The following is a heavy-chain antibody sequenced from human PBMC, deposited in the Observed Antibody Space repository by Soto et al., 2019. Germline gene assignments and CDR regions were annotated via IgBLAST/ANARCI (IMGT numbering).Heavy chain of an antibody. CDR2: ISGSGGST. V-gene: IGHV3-23*01. CDR1: GFTFSSYA. D-gene: IGHD6-19*01. Sequence: EVQLLESGGGLVQPGGSLRLSCAASGFTFSSYAMSWVRQAPGKGLEWVSAISGSGGSTYYADSVKGRPTISRDNSKNTLYLQMNSLRAEDTVVYYCARGNGYSSGWFDYWGQGTLVTVSS. J-gene: IGHJ4*02. CDR3: ARGNGYSSGWFDY.